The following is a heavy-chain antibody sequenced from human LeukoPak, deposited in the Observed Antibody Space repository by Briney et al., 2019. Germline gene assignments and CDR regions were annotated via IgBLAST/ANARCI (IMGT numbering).Heavy chain of an antibody. V-gene: IGHV3-23*01. CDR2: ISGSGAST. CDR3: AKAPHIVVVPAAYFDY. J-gene: IGHJ4*02. Sequence: GGSLRLSCAASGFTFSSYAMSWVRQAPGKGLEWVSAISGSGASTYYADSVKGRFTISRDNSKNTLYLQMNSLRAEDTAVYYCAKAPHIVVVPAAYFDYWGQGTLVTVSS. CDR1: GFTFSSYA. D-gene: IGHD2-2*01.